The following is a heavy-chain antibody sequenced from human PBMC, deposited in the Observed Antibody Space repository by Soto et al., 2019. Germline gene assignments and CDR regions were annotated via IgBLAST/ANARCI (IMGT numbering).Heavy chain of an antibody. CDR3: ARCQDWNHIAY. CDR2: INHSGST. D-gene: IGHD1-1*01. CDR1: GGSFSGYY. Sequence: QVQLQQWGAGLLKPSETLSLTCAVYGGSFSGYYWSWIRQPPGKGLEWIGEINHSGSTNYNPSLKSRVTISVDTSKNQFSLKLSSVTAADTAVYYCARCQDWNHIAYWGQGTLVTVSS. J-gene: IGHJ4*02. V-gene: IGHV4-34*01.